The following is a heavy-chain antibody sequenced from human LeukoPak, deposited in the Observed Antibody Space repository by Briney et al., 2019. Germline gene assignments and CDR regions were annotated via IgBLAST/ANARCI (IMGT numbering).Heavy chain of an antibody. V-gene: IGHV1-69-2*01. CDR1: GFPFSAYY. D-gene: IGHD6-19*01. CDR2: IDPKDSAT. CDR3: AIADSGWFDS. J-gene: IGHJ5*01. Sequence: ASVKVSCKTSGFPFSAYYIPWLRQAPGKGLEWLGRIDPKDSATISAEKFHDRVTISVDTSTETAYMELSSLTSADTAMFYCAIADSGWFDSWGQGTLVNVFS.